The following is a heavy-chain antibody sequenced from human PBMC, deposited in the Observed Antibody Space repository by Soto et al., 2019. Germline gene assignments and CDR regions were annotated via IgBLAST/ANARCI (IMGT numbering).Heavy chain of an antibody. D-gene: IGHD5-18*01. CDR1: GCSLSGYY. CDR2: IFSSGST. Sequence: SATLSLTCTVSGCSLSGYYWTWIRPPPGKGLEWIGYIFSSGSTNYNPSLESRVTISVDTSKNQFSLELRSVTAADTAVYFCVRESTAMVTEYYGMDVWGQGNTVTVS. J-gene: IGHJ6*02. CDR3: VRESTAMVTEYYGMDV. V-gene: IGHV4-59*01.